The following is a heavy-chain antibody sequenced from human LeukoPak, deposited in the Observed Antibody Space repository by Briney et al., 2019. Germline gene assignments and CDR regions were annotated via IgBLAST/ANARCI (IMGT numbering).Heavy chain of an antibody. Sequence: SETLSLTCSVSGGSISSSTYYWRWSRQPPGKGLEWIGSIYYSGSVNYNPSLKTRVTISADTSKNQLSLKLTSVTAADTALYCCARQGSGGRALDIWGQGTMVTVSS. J-gene: IGHJ3*02. CDR3: ARQGSGGRALDI. V-gene: IGHV4-39*01. CDR2: IYYSGSV. CDR1: GGSISSSTYY.